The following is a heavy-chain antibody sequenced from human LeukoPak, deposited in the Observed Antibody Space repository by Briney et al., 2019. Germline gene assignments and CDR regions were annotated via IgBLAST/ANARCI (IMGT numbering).Heavy chain of an antibody. CDR2: IIPIFGTA. V-gene: IGHV1-69*05. J-gene: IGHJ4*02. D-gene: IGHD3-22*01. CDR1: GGTFSSYA. CDR3: ASRSLPDYYDSSGDYYFDY. Sequence: SVKVSCKASGGTFSSYAISWVRQAPGKGLEWMGGIIPIFGTANYAQKFQGRVTITTDESTSTAYMELSSLRSEDTAVYYCASRSLPDYYDSSGDYYFDYWGQGTLVTVSS.